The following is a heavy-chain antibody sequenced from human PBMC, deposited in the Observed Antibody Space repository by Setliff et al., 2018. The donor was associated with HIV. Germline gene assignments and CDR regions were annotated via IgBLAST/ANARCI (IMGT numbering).Heavy chain of an antibody. V-gene: IGHV4-59*08. J-gene: IGHJ5*02. CDR2: IYYSGST. Sequence: SETLSLTCTFSTGSISRYYWNWIRQPPGKGLEWIGYIYYSGSTNYNASLKSRVTISVDTSKTQFSLKLTSVTAADTAVYYCARHFPYYYDSSGFYSGWFDPWGQGTLVTVSS. D-gene: IGHD3-22*01. CDR1: TGSISRYY. CDR3: ARHFPYYYDSSGFYSGWFDP.